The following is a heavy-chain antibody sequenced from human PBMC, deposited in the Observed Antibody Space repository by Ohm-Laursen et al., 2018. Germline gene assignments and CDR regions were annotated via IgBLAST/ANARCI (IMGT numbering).Heavy chain of an antibody. J-gene: IGHJ3*02. D-gene: IGHD2-15*01. V-gene: IGHV3-48*03. CDR1: GFTFGSYE. CDR2: ISSSGSTI. Sequence: SLRLSCTASGFTFGSYEMNWVRQAPGKGLEWVSYISSSGSTIYYADSVEGRFTISRDNSKNTLFLQMSSLRAEDTAVYYCASLGYCSGGSCLWAFDIWGQGTMVTVSS. CDR3: ASLGYCSGGSCLWAFDI.